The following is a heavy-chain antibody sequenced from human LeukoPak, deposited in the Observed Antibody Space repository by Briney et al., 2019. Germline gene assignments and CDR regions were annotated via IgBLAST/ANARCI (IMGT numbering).Heavy chain of an antibody. CDR3: ARYSSSWSFDY. Sequence: ASVKVSCKASGYTFTSYYMHWVRQAPGQGLEWMGIINPSGETTNYAQKFQGRVTVTRDTSTSTVFMELSSLRSEDTAVYYCARYSSSWSFDYWGQGTLVTVSS. D-gene: IGHD6-13*01. CDR2: INPSGETT. V-gene: IGHV1-46*01. CDR1: GYTFTSYY. J-gene: IGHJ4*02.